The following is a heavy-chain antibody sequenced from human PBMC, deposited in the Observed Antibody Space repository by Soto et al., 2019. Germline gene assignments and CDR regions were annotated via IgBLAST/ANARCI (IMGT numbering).Heavy chain of an antibody. CDR1: GYTFTGYY. CDR2: INPNSGGT. Sequence: ASVKVSCKASGYTFTGYYMHWVRQAPGQGLEWMGWINPNSGGTNYAQKFQGWVTMTRDTSISTAYMELSRLRSDDTAVYYCARGVQGVGATLEDGMDVWGQGTTVTVSS. CDR3: ARGVQGVGATLEDGMDV. D-gene: IGHD1-26*01. J-gene: IGHJ6*02. V-gene: IGHV1-2*04.